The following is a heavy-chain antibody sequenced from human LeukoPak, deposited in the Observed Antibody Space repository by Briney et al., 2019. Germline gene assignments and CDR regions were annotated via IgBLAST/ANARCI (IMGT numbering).Heavy chain of an antibody. J-gene: IGHJ4*02. D-gene: IGHD3-10*01. CDR1: GGSFSGYY. Sequence: SETLSLTCAVYGGSFSGYYWSWIRQPPGKGLEWIGYIYYSGSTNYNPSLKSRVTISVDTSKDQFSLKLSSVTAADTAVYYCARQADYYGSGSYQNDYFDYWGQGTLVTVSS. V-gene: IGHV4-59*08. CDR2: IYYSGST. CDR3: ARQADYYGSGSYQNDYFDY.